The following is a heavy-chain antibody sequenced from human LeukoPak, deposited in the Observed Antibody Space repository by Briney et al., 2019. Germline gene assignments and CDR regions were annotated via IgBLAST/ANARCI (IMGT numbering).Heavy chain of an antibody. V-gene: IGHV3-15*01. CDR3: TTRMTMVVTPFDY. Sequence: GGSLRLSCAASGFAFSNYAMSWVRQAPGKGLEWVGRIKSKTDGGTTDYAAPVKGRFTISRDDSKSTLYLQMNSLKTEDTAVYYCTTRMTMVVTPFDYWGQGTLVTVSS. J-gene: IGHJ4*02. CDR2: IKSKTDGGTT. CDR1: GFAFSNYA. D-gene: IGHD4-23*01.